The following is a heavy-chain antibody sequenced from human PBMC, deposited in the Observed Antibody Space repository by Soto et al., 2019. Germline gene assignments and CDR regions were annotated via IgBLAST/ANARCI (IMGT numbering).Heavy chain of an antibody. CDR1: SGSISSSNW. J-gene: IGHJ3*02. V-gene: IGHV4-4*02. Sequence: PSETLSLTCAVSSGSISSSNWWSWVRQPPGKGLEWIGEIYHSGSTNYNPSLKSRVTTSVDTSKKQFSLKLNSVTPEDTAVYYCARDPQFSAFDIWGQGTMVTVSS. CDR3: ARDPQFSAFDI. CDR2: IYHSGST.